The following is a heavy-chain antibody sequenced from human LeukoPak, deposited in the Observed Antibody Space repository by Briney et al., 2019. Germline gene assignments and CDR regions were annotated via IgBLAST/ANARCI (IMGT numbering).Heavy chain of an antibody. CDR3: ARDSTYYYDSSGYPPDY. V-gene: IGHV3-21*01. CDR2: ISSSSSYI. J-gene: IGHJ4*02. D-gene: IGHD3-22*01. Sequence: PGGSLRLSCAASGFTFSSYSMNLVRQAPGKGLEWVSSISSSSSYIYYADSVKGRFTISRDNAKNSLYLQMNSLRAEDTAVYYCARDSTYYYDSSGYPPDYWGQGTLVTVSS. CDR1: GFTFSSYS.